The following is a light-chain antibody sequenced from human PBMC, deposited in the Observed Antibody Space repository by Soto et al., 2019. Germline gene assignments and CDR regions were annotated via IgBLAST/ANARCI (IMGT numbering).Light chain of an antibody. CDR2: DVS. CDR3: SSYTSSSTVV. J-gene: IGLJ3*02. Sequence: QSALTQPAPVSGSPGQSITISCTGTTSDVGAYNYVSWYQQHPGKAPKLMIYDVSNRPSGVSNRFSGSKSGNTASLTISGLQAEDEADYYCSSYTSSSTVVFGGGTKVTVL. CDR1: TSDVGAYNY. V-gene: IGLV2-14*01.